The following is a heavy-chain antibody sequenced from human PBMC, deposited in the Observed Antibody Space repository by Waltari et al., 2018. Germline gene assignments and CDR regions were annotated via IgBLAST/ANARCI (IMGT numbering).Heavy chain of an antibody. Sequence: EVQLVESGGTLVQPGGSLRLSCAVSGLTFSRFWLTWVRQAPGKGLEVVANINQDGSEKHYVDSVKGRFTISRDNAKNSLSLQMNSLRAEDTAVYYCASGGHVDYCGQGTLVTVSS. V-gene: IGHV3-7*01. CDR2: INQDGSEK. CDR3: ASGGHVDY. CDR1: GLTFSRFW. J-gene: IGHJ4*02.